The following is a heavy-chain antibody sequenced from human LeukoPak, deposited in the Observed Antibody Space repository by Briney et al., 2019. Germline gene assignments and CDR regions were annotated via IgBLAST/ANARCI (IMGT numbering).Heavy chain of an antibody. CDR2: ISGSGGST. J-gene: IGHJ5*02. CDR1: GGSFSGYY. V-gene: IGHV3-23*01. Sequence: PSETLSLTCAVYGGSFSGYYWSWVRQAPGKGLEWVSAISGSGGSTYYADSVKGRFTISRDNSKNTLYLQMNSLRAEDTAVYYCAKTAPGGAYSGSYASKLNWFDPWGQGTLVTVSS. D-gene: IGHD1-26*01. CDR3: AKTAPGGAYSGSYASKLNWFDP.